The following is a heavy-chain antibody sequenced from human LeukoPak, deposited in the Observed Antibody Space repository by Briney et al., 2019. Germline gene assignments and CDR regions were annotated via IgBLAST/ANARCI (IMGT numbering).Heavy chain of an antibody. V-gene: IGHV3-66*02. CDR1: GFTVSSNY. CDR3: ARDQGLYDYLYMDV. D-gene: IGHD5-12*01. Sequence: GGSLRLSCAASGFTVSSNYLSWVRQAPGKGLEWVSVIYSGGSTYYADSVKGRFTISRDNSKNTLYLQMNSLRAEDTAVYYCARDQGLYDYLYMDVWGKGTTVTVSS. J-gene: IGHJ6*03. CDR2: IYSGGST.